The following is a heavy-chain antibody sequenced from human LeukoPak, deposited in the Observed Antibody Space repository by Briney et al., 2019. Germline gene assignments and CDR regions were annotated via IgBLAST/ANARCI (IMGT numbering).Heavy chain of an antibody. J-gene: IGHJ3*01. CDR3: AKGKINHNGAFDA. CDR1: GFSFGSYP. V-gene: IGHV3-23*01. CDR2: ISDFVDNT. Sequence: GGSLRLSCAGSGFSFGSYPMSWVRQAPGKGLEWVSSISDFVDNTYYADSVKGRFTISRGNSEKSLYLQMSSLRVEDTAVYYCAKGKINHNGAFDAWGQGTRVTVSS. D-gene: IGHD2-8*01.